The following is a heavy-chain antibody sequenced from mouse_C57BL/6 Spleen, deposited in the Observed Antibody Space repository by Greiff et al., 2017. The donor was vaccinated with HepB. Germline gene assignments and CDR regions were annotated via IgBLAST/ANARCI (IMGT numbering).Heavy chain of an antibody. CDR3: TGGAFGY. J-gene: IGHJ3*01. CDR1: GFTFSNYW. CDR2: IRLKSDNYAT. Sequence: EVKVEESGGGLVQPGGSMKLSCVASGFTFSNYWMNWVRQSPEKGLEWVAQIRLKSDNYATHYAESVKGRFTISRDDSKSSVYLQMNNLRAEDTGIYYCTGGAFGYWGQGTLVTVSA. V-gene: IGHV6-3*01. D-gene: IGHD3-1*01.